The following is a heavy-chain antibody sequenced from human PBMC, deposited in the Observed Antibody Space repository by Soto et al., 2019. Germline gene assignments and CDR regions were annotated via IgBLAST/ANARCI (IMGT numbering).Heavy chain of an antibody. V-gene: IGHV4-61*01. CDR1: GGSVSSGSYY. CDR2: IYYSGST. Sequence: SETLSLTCTVSGGSVSSGSYYWSWIRQPPGKGLEWIGYIYYSGSTNYNPSLKSRVTISVDTSKNQFSLKLSSVTAADTAVYYCARDNVVRGVINWFDPWGQGTLVTVSS. CDR3: ARDNVVRGVINWFDP. J-gene: IGHJ5*02. D-gene: IGHD3-10*01.